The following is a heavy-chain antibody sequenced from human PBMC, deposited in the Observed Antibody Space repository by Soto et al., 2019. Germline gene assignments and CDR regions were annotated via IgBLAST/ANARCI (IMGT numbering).Heavy chain of an antibody. CDR3: AESYYDILPGYSFDP. D-gene: IGHD3-9*01. V-gene: IGHV3-23*01. J-gene: IGHJ5*02. Sequence: GGSLRLSCAASGFTFSSYAMSWVRQAPGKGLEWVSAISGSGGSTYYADSVKGRFTISRDNSKNTLYLQMNSLRAEDTAVYYCAESYYDILPGYSFDPWGQGTLVTVSS. CDR1: GFTFSSYA. CDR2: ISGSGGST.